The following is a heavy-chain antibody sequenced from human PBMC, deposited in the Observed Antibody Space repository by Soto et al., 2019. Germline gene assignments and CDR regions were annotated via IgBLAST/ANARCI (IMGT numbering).Heavy chain of an antibody. CDR2: INWNGGST. CDR1: GFTFDDYG. Sequence: PGGSLRLSCAASGFTFDDYGMSWVRQAPGKGLEWVSGINWNGGSTGYADSVKGRFTISRDNAKNSLYLQMNSLRAEDTALYHCARESSSGSYLYYYYYMDVWGKGTTVTVS. J-gene: IGHJ6*03. CDR3: ARESSSGSYLYYYYYMDV. V-gene: IGHV3-20*01. D-gene: IGHD3-10*01.